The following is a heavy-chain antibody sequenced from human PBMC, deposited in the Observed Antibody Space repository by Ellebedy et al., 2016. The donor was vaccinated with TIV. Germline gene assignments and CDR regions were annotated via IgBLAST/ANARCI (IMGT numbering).Heavy chain of an antibody. D-gene: IGHD6-19*01. CDR2: IFHNGGP. CDR1: GDSIYDIHW. Sequence: SETLSLTXTVSGDSIYDIHWWSWVRQPPGKGLEWIGEIFHNGGPNYNPSFKSRVTMSIDKSKKQFSLKLSSVTAADTAIYYCARDSSGWASTDSWGQGTLVTVSS. CDR3: ARDSSGWASTDS. J-gene: IGHJ5*01. V-gene: IGHV4-4*02.